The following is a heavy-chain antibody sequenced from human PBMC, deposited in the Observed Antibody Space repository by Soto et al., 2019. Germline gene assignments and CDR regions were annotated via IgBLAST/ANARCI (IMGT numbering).Heavy chain of an antibody. CDR3: TQDIRRNGDSGPHYFCY. Sequence: EVQLVESGGGLVQPGRSLRLSCAASGFNFNDYGMHWVRQVPGKGLEWVSGISWTGGPIGYSDSVKGRFTISRDNAKNSLYLQMNSLRAEATALYYCTQDIRRNGDSGPHYFCYWGQGTLVTVSS. V-gene: IGHV3-9*01. D-gene: IGHD2-21*02. CDR2: ISWTGGPI. CDR1: GFNFNDYG. J-gene: IGHJ4*02.